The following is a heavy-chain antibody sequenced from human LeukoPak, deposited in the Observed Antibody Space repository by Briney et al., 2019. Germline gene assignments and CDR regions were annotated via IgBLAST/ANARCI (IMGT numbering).Heavy chain of an antibody. V-gene: IGHV3-73*01. CDR2: IRNKADNYAT. D-gene: IGHD5-24*01. J-gene: IGHJ6*02. Sequence: GGHLRLSCAASGFTFSGSAMHWVRQASGKGLEWVGRIRNKADNYATAYAASVKGRITLSRDDSKNTAFLQMDSLRTDDTAVYYCTRLRDGYNYDYHGMDVWGQGTTLTVSS. CDR3: TRLRDGYNYDYHGMDV. CDR1: GFTFSGSA.